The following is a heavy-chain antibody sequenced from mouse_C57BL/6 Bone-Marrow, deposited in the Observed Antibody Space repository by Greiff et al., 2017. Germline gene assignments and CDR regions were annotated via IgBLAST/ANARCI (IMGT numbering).Heavy chain of an antibody. Sequence: QVQLQQPGAELVRPGTSVKLSCKASGYTFTSYWMPWVKQRPGQGLEWIGVIDPSDSYTNYNQKFKGKATLTVDTSSSTAYMQLSSLTSEDSAVDYCARGYGNYGYAMDYWGQGTSVTVSS. D-gene: IGHD2-10*02. J-gene: IGHJ4*01. V-gene: IGHV1-59*01. CDR2: IDPSDSYT. CDR3: ARGYGNYGYAMDY. CDR1: GYTFTSYW.